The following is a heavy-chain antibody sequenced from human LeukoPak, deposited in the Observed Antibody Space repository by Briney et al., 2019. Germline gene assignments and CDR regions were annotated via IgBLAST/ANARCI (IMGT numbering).Heavy chain of an antibody. V-gene: IGHV1-18*04. D-gene: IGHD5-18*01. CDR2: ISAYNGNT. CDR1: GYTFTSYG. Sequence: ASVKVSCKASGYTFTSYGISWVRQAPGQGVEWMGWISAYNGNTNYAQKLQGRVTMTTDRSTSTAYMELRSLRSDDTAVYYCARGWREGHTAMVTLFDYWGQGTVVTVSS. CDR3: ARGWREGHTAMVTLFDY. J-gene: IGHJ4*02.